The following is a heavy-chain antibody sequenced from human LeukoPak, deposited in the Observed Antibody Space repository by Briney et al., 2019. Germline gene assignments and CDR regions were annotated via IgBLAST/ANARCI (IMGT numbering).Heavy chain of an antibody. Sequence: SETLSLTCTVSGGSIGSGGYYWSWIRQPPGKGLEWIGYIYHSGSTYYNPSLKSRVTISVDTSKNQFSLKLSSVTAADTAVYYCARSSTTDANHYYYYYMDVWGRGTTVTVSS. V-gene: IGHV4-30-2*01. J-gene: IGHJ6*03. CDR1: GGSIGSGGYY. D-gene: IGHD2-2*01. CDR3: ARSSTTDANHYYYYYMDV. CDR2: IYHSGST.